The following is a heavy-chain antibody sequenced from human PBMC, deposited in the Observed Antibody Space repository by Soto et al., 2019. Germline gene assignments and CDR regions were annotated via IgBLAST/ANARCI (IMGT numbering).Heavy chain of an antibody. J-gene: IGHJ4*02. CDR3: ARSGDNYNVLDY. V-gene: IGHV3-11*03. CDR1: GFTLSYHY. CDR2: SSNSGTFT. D-gene: IGHD3-10*02. Sequence: LTLSCEASGFTLSYHYMSWIRQAPVKGLECVSFSSNSGTFTKYADSVKGRFTISRDNAKNSLYLQINSLRGEDTAIYFCARSGDNYNVLDYWGPGTPVTVSS.